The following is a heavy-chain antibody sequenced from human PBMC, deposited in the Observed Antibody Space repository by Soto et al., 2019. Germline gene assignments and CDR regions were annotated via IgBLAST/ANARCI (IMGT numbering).Heavy chain of an antibody. V-gene: IGHV4-59*12. J-gene: IGHJ4*02. Sequence: PSETLSLTCTVSGGSISSYYWSWIRQPPGKGLEWIGYIYYSGSTNYNPSPKSRVTISVDTSKNQFPLKLGSVTAAARAVYYCARVPDYWGQGILVTVSS. CDR1: GGSISSYY. CDR2: IYYSGST. CDR3: ARVPDY.